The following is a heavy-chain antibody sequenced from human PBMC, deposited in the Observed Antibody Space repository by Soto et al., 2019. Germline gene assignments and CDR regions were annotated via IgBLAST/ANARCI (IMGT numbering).Heavy chain of an antibody. J-gene: IGHJ5*02. CDR3: AKDGVSSGWHLNWFDP. Sequence: PRLSCAASGFTFSSYGMHWVRQAPGKGLEWVAIISYDGSNKYYADSVKGRFTISRDNSKNTLYLQMNSLRAEDTAVYYCAKDGVSSGWHLNWFDPWGQGTLVTVSS. CDR2: ISYDGSNK. V-gene: IGHV3-30*18. CDR1: GFTFSSYG. D-gene: IGHD6-19*01.